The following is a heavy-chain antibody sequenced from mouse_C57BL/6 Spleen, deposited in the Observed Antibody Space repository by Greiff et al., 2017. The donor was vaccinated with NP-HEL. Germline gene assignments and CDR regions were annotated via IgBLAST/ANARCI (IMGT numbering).Heavy chain of an antibody. Sequence: EVQRVESGGGLVKPGGSLKLSCAASGFTFSSYTMPWVRQTPEKGLEWVGTISGGGGNTDYPDSVKGRFTISRDNAKNTLYLQMSSLRSEDTALYYCARHRGPYYGSSPFDYWGQGTTLTVSS. D-gene: IGHD1-1*01. V-gene: IGHV5-9*01. CDR3: ARHRGPYYGSSPFDY. CDR2: ISGGGGNT. CDR1: GFTFSSYT. J-gene: IGHJ2*01.